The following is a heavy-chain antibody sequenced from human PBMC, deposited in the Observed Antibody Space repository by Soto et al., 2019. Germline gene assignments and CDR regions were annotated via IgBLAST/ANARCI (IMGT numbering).Heavy chain of an antibody. CDR3: ARGMDEWGDYYYYGMDV. J-gene: IGHJ6*02. CDR2: ISAYNGNT. V-gene: IGHV1-18*01. CDR1: GYTFTSYG. Sequence: QVQLVQSGAEVKKPGASVKVSCKASGYTFTSYGISWVRQAPGQGLEWMGWISAYNGNTNYAQELQGRVTMTTDTSTSTAYMELRSLRSDDTAVYYCARGMDEWGDYYYYGMDVWGQGTTVTVSS. D-gene: IGHD3-10*01.